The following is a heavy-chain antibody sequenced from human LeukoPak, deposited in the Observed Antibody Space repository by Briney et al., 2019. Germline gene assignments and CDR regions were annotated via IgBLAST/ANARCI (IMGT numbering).Heavy chain of an antibody. CDR2: ISDGGKTK. D-gene: IGHD5-12*01. V-gene: IGHV3-48*03. Sequence: GGSLRLSCAASGFTFSSSEMNWVRQAPGKGLEWVSYISDGGKTKYYADSVKGRFTISRDNAKNSLYLQMNSLRVEDTAIYYCARDYSGWSLDPWGQGTLVTVSS. CDR3: ARDYSGWSLDP. CDR1: GFTFSSSE. J-gene: IGHJ5*02.